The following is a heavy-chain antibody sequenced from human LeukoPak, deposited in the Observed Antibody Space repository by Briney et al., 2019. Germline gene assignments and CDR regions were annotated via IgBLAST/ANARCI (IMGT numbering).Heavy chain of an antibody. D-gene: IGHD4-17*01. CDR1: GFTFDDYA. J-gene: IGHJ4*02. CDR2: ISWNSGSI. V-gene: IGHV3-9*01. Sequence: GGSLRLSCAASGFTFDDYAMHWVRQAPGKGLERVSGISWNSGSIGYADSVKGRFTISRDNAKNSLYLQMNSLRAEDTALYYCAKDMTATVTTPDWWGQGTLVTVSS. CDR3: AKDMTATVTTPDW.